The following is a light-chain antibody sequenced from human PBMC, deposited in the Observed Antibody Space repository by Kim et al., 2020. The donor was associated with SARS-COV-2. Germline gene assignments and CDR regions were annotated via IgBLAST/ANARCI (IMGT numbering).Light chain of an antibody. V-gene: IGLV6-57*03. CDR2: EDS. J-gene: IGLJ2*01. Sequence: GNTETIARTRTSGNIADNYGQWYQQRPGSAPTIVIYEDSERPSGVPDRFSGSIDTSSSSASLTISGLKTEDEADYYCQSYDISNVIFGGGTQLTVL. CDR3: QSYDISNVI. CDR1: SGNIADNY.